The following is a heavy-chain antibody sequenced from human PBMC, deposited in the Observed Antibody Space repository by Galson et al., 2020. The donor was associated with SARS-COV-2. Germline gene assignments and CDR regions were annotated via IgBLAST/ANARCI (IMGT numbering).Heavy chain of an antibody. Sequence: GGSLRLSCAASGFTFSGSAIHWVRQASGKGLEWVGRVKSKTNSYATAYAASVKGRFTISRDDSRNTAYLQMNSLKTEDTALYYCTVGYSSSTTCYPRFDPWGQGTLVTVSS. CDR3: TVGYSSSTTCYPRFDP. CDR2: VKSKTNSYAT. V-gene: IGHV3-73*01. J-gene: IGHJ5*02. CDR1: GFTFSGSA. D-gene: IGHD2-2*01.